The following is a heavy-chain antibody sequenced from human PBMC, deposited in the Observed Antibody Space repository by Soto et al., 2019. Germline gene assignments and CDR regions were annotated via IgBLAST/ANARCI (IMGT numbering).Heavy chain of an antibody. CDR3: ARHRSYSDILTGYFDS. D-gene: IGHD3-9*01. V-gene: IGHV4-39*01. J-gene: IGHJ4*02. CDR1: GASIGGSTFY. Sequence: QLHLQESGPGLLKPSETLSLTCTVSGASIGGSTFYWGWIRQSPGRGLEWIGRISHSGGTYYNPSLERRITFCVDTSMIHFPPRLDSVTAADTALYFCARHRSYSDILTGYFDSWCQGAQVYVSP. CDR2: ISHSGGT.